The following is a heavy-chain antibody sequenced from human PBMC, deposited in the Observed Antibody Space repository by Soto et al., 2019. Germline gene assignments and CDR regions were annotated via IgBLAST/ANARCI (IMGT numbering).Heavy chain of an antibody. CDR3: ARDSGSYFDP. Sequence: RLSCAASGFTFSDYYMNWIRQAPGKGLEWISYISGSGSSIYYTDSVQGRFTISRDNTKNSLYLQMNSLRADDTAVYFCARDSGSYFDPWGQGTLVTVSS. CDR2: ISGSGSSI. J-gene: IGHJ5*02. CDR1: GFTFSDYY. V-gene: IGHV3-11*01. D-gene: IGHD1-26*01.